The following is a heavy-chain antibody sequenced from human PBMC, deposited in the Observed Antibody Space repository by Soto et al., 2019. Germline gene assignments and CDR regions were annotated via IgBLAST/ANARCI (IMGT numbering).Heavy chain of an antibody. J-gene: IGHJ6*03. CDR3: ARGVSYYYMDV. V-gene: IGHV1-8*01. CDR2: MNPNSGRT. CDR1: GYTFTTSD. D-gene: IGHD3-16*01. Sequence: ASVKVSCKASGYTFTTSDINWVRQASGQGLEWMGWMNPNSGRTDYAQKFQGRVTMTRNTSISTAYMELSSLRSEDTAVYYCARGVSYYYMDVWGKGTTVTVSS.